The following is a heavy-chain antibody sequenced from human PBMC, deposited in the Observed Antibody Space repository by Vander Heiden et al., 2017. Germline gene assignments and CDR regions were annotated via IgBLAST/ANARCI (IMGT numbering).Heavy chain of an antibody. CDR2: IYYSGST. CDR3: ARQRIYYYDSSGYYDAFDI. V-gene: IGHV4-39*01. CDR1: GGSISSSSYY. J-gene: IGHJ3*02. Sequence: QLQLQESGPGLVKPSETLSLTCPVSGGSISSSSYYWGWIRQPPGKGLEWIGSIYYSGSTYYNPSLKSRVTISVDTSKNQFSLKLSSVTAADTAVYYCARQRIYYYDSSGYYDAFDIWGQGTMVTVSS. D-gene: IGHD3-22*01.